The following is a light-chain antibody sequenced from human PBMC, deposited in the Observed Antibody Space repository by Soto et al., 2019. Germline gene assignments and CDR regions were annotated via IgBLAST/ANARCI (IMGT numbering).Light chain of an antibody. Sequence: EIVMTQSPATLSVSPGERATLSCRASQSVSSNLAWYQQKLGQAPRLLIYGASSRATGIPVRFSGSGSGTEFTLTISSLQSEDFAVYYCHQYNNWPQTFGQGTKVDIK. CDR3: HQYNNWPQT. CDR1: QSVSSN. V-gene: IGKV3-15*01. J-gene: IGKJ1*01. CDR2: GAS.